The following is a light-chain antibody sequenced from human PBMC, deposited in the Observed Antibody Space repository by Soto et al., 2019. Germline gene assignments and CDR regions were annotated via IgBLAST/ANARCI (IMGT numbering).Light chain of an antibody. CDR3: QQRSNWPLT. CDR1: QSVSSY. Sequence: EIVLTQSPATLSLSPGERATLSCRASQSVSSYLAWYQQKPGQAPRLLIYDASNRATGIPARFNSSGSGTDFTLTIRRLEPEDVAVYYCQQRSNWPLTFGGGTKVEIK. V-gene: IGKV3-11*01. CDR2: DAS. J-gene: IGKJ4*01.